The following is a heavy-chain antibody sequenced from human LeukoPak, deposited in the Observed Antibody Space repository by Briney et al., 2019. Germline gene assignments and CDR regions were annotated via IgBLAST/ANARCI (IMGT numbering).Heavy chain of an antibody. Sequence: SQTLSLTCAVSGGSIGSGGYSWSWIRQPPGTGLEWIGYINHSGSTNYNPSLKSRVTISVDTSKNQFSLKLSSVTAADTAVYYCARKYYDFWSGYFSPRFDYWGQGTLVTVSS. J-gene: IGHJ4*02. CDR1: GGSIGSGGYS. CDR3: ARKYYDFWSGYFSPRFDY. CDR2: INHSGST. D-gene: IGHD3-3*01. V-gene: IGHV4-30-2*01.